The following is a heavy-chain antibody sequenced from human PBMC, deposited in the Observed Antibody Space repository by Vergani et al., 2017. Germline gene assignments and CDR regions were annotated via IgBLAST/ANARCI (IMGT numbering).Heavy chain of an antibody. Sequence: QVQLVQSGAEVKKPGASVKVSCKASGYTFTGYYMHWVRQAPGQGLEWMGWINPNSGGTNYAQKFQGWVTMTRDTSISTAYMELSRLRSDDTAVYYCAREDSSGWYGDKGMDVWGQGTTVTVSS. CDR3: AREDSSGWYGDKGMDV. J-gene: IGHJ6*02. CDR1: GYTFTGYY. D-gene: IGHD6-19*01. CDR2: INPNSGGT. V-gene: IGHV1-2*04.